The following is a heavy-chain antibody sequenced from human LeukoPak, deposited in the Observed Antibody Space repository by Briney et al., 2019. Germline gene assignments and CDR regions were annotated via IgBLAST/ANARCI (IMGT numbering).Heavy chain of an antibody. D-gene: IGHD2-2*01. CDR2: IRSKAYGGTT. J-gene: IGHJ6*04. Sequence: GGSLRLSCAASGFTFSSYAMNWVRQAPGKGLEWVGFIRSKAYGGTTEYAASVKGRFTISRDDSKSIAYLQMNSLKTEDTAVYYCTRDHCSSTSCYYYYGMDVWGKGTTVTVSS. V-gene: IGHV3-49*04. CDR1: GFTFSSYA. CDR3: TRDHCSSTSCYYYYGMDV.